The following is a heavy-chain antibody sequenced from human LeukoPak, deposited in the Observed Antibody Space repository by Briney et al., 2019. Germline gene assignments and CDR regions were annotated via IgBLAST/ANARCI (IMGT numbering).Heavy chain of an antibody. Sequence: GGSLRLSXAASGFTFSSYSMNWVRQAPGKGLEWVSSISSSSSYIYYADSVKGRFTISRDNAKNSLYLQMNSLRAEDTAVYYCARDLPSSSGMTWGQRTLVTVSS. V-gene: IGHV3-21*01. CDR2: ISSSSSYI. D-gene: IGHD6-6*01. CDR1: GFTFSSYS. CDR3: ARDLPSSSGMT. J-gene: IGHJ5*02.